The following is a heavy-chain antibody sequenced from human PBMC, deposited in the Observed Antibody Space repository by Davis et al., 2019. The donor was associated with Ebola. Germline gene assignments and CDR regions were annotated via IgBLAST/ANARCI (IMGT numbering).Heavy chain of an antibody. CDR2: ISHDGSKK. CDR3: ARLQALYDFDSSGYQAYFDS. Sequence: GKSLKISCAASGFTFSTYAMHWVRQAPGKGLEWVAVISHDGSKKYNADSVKGRFTISRDNSKNTLSLQMSSLRAADTAVYYCARLQALYDFDSSGYQAYFDSWGQGTLVSVSS. D-gene: IGHD3-22*01. J-gene: IGHJ4*02. CDR1: GFTFSTYA. V-gene: IGHV3-30*04.